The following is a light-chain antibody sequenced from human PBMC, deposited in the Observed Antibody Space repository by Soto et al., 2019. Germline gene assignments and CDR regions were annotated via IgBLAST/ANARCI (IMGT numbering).Light chain of an antibody. CDR2: KAS. CDR3: QQYNSYYS. V-gene: IGKV1-5*03. J-gene: IGKJ2*01. Sequence: DIQMTQSPSTLSASLGDIGTITCRASQSIRSWLAWYQQRPGKAPKLLIYKASSLESGVPSRFSDSGSGTEFTLTISSLQPDDFDTYYCQQYNSYYSFGQGTKMEIK. CDR1: QSIRSW.